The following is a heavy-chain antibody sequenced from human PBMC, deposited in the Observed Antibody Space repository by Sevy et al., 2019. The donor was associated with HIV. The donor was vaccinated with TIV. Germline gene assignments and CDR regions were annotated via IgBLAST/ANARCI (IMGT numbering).Heavy chain of an antibody. Sequence: GGSLRPSCAASGFTFTLYAIHWVRQAPGKGLEWVALISYSGTNKYYADSVKGRFTIARDASKTTAYLQMNNLRTDDTAVYYCARFAVEYCTDDCYHRFDYWGQGTQVTVSS. V-gene: IGHV3-30-3*01. J-gene: IGHJ4*02. CDR3: ARFAVEYCTDDCYHRFDY. D-gene: IGHD2-21*02. CDR2: ISYSGTNK. CDR1: GFTFTLYA.